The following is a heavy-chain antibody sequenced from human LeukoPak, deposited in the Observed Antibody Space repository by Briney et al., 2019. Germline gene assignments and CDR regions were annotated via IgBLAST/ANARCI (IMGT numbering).Heavy chain of an antibody. CDR3: ARALWGYSGYGSLPDAFDI. Sequence: SETLSLTCTVSGGSISSYYWSWIRQPPGKGLEWIGYIYYSGSTNYNPSLKSRVTISVDTSKNQFSLKLSSVTAADTAVYYCARALWGYSGYGSLPDAFDIWGQGTMVTVSS. J-gene: IGHJ3*02. CDR2: IYYSGST. D-gene: IGHD5-12*01. CDR1: GGSISSYY. V-gene: IGHV4-59*01.